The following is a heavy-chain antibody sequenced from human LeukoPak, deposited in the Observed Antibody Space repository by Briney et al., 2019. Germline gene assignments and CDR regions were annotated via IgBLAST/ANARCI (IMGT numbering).Heavy chain of an antibody. V-gene: IGHV4-59*12. CDR3: ARTSGSFDY. J-gene: IGHJ4*02. D-gene: IGHD7-27*01. Sequence: SETLSLTRTVSGGSISSYYWSWIRQPPGKGLEWIGYIYYSGSTNYNPSLKSRVTISVDTSKNQFSLKLGSVAAADTAVYYCARTSGSFDYWGQGTLVTVSS. CDR2: IYYSGST. CDR1: GGSISSYY.